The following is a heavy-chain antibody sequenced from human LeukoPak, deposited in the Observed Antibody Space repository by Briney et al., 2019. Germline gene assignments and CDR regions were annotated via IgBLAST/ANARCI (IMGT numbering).Heavy chain of an antibody. Sequence: SGGSLRLSCAASGFTFSSYWMSRVRQAPGKGLEWVVNINQDGSEKYYVDSVEGRFTISRDNAKNSLSLQMNSLRAEDTAVYYCARGKTTSGMSAGYWGQGTLVTVSP. J-gene: IGHJ4*02. CDR2: INQDGSEK. V-gene: IGHV3-7*01. D-gene: IGHD1-1*01. CDR3: ARGKTTSGMSAGY. CDR1: GFTFSSYW.